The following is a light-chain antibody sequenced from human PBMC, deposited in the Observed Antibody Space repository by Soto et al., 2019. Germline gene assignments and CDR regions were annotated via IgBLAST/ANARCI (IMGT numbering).Light chain of an antibody. Sequence: EIVMTQAPATLCVSPGESATLPCSASQSVSSNLAWYQQKPGQAPRLLIYDSSNRATGIPARFSGSGSGTDFTLTISSLEPEDFAVYYCQQRSHWPTTTFGPGTRLEIK. J-gene: IGKJ5*01. CDR2: DSS. V-gene: IGKV3-11*01. CDR3: QQRSHWPTTT. CDR1: QSVSSN.